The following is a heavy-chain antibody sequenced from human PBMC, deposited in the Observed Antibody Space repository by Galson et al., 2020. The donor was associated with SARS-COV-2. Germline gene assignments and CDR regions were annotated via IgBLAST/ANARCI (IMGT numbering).Heavy chain of an antibody. J-gene: IGHJ3*01. CDR3: ARGRHCDF. CDR1: GFTYHNLA. Sequence: GGSLRLSCAASGFTYHNLAMTWVRQAPGKGLEWVSTVGGAGVPFYKDSVKGRFTISRDNSKTTVFMQMNSLRAEDTAIYFCARGRHCDFWGQGTMVSVSS. V-gene: IGHV3-23*01. CDR2: VGGAGVP.